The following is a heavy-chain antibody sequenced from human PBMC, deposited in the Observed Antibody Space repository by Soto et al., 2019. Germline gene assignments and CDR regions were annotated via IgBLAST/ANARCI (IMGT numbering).Heavy chain of an antibody. J-gene: IGHJ3*02. CDR1: GFTFSSYA. CDR2: ISGSGGST. CDR3: AKDQTDASGSYYNYDAFDI. D-gene: IGHD3-10*01. V-gene: IGHV3-23*01. Sequence: GGSLRLSCAASGFTFSSYAMSWVRQAPGKGLEWVSGISGSGGSTYYADSVKGRFTISRDNSKNTLYLQMNSLRAEDTAVYYCAKDQTDASGSYYNYDAFDIWGQGTMVTVSS.